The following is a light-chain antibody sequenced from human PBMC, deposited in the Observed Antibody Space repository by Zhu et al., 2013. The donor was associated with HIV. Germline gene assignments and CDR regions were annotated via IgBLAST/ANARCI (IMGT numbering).Light chain of an antibody. CDR2: DDN. V-gene: IGLV1-51*01. J-gene: IGLJ1*01. CDR1: SSNIGNNY. CDR3: QSYDSSLSVNV. Sequence: QSVLTQPPSVSAAPGQKVTISCSGSSSNIGNNYVSWYQQLPGTAPKLLIYDDNKRPSGIPDRFSGSKSGTSASLAIAGLQAEDEADYYCQSYDSSLSVNVFGTGTKVTVL.